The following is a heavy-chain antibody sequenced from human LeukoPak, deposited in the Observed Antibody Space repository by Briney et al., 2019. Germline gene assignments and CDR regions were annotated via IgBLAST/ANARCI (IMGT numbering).Heavy chain of an antibody. CDR3: ARDLSGITGYTYGRGIDY. D-gene: IGHD5-18*01. CDR1: GFTFSSYE. J-gene: IGHJ4*02. CDR2: IKKDGSEK. Sequence: GGSLRLSCAASGFTFSSYEMNWVRQAPGKGLEWVAKIKKDGSEKYYVDSVKGRFTISRDNAKTSLFLQMNSLRAEDTAVYYCARDLSGITGYTYGRGIDYWGQGTLVAVSS. V-gene: IGHV3-7*01.